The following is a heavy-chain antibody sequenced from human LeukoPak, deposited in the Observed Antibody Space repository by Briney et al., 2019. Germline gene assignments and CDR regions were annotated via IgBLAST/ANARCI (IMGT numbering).Heavy chain of an antibody. J-gene: IGHJ4*02. D-gene: IGHD3-9*01. CDR3: EKRTTDYYYYVY. CDR2: ICSDGDST. V-gene: IGHV3-64D*06. CDR1: GFPLSIYH. Sequence: PGGSLTLFCCASGFPLSIYHEHGARQAPGRGLEYVSSICSDGDSTYYADSVKGRFTISRDNSKNTLYLQTRSLRAEHRAVYYCEKRTTDYYYYVYLVRRTMVTVSS.